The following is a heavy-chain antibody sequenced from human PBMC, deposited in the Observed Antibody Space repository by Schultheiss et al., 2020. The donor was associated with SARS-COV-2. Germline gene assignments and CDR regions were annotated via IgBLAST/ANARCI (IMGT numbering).Heavy chain of an antibody. D-gene: IGHD3-22*01. CDR1: GGSISSYY. Sequence: SETLSLTCTVSGGSISSYYWSWIRQPAGKGLEWIGRIYSSGTTDYNSSLKSRVTISVDTSKNQFSLKLSSVTAADTAVYYCARDLTYYYDSSGYYNLLDYWGQGTLVTVSS. CDR2: IYSSGTT. V-gene: IGHV4-4*07. J-gene: IGHJ4*02. CDR3: ARDLTYYYDSSGYYNLLDY.